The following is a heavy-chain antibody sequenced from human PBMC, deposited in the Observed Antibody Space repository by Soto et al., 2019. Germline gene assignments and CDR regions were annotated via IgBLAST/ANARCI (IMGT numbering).Heavy chain of an antibody. CDR2: ISSNGGTT. CDR3: VRRVSGNYDY. D-gene: IGHD1-7*01. V-gene: IGHV3-64*01. CDR1: GFTFSSYD. J-gene: IGHJ4*02. Sequence: EVQLAESGGGMVQPGGSLRLSCVASGFTFSSYDMHWVRQAPGKGLEYVSSISSNGGTTYYGNSVKGRFTISRVNSKHTLYLQMGSLRAEDMAVYYCVRRVSGNYDYWGQGTLVTVSS.